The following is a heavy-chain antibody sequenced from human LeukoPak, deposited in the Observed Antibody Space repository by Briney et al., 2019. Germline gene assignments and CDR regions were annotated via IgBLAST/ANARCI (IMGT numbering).Heavy chain of an antibody. CDR3: ARLGTSATYFEF. D-gene: IGHD2-15*01. Sequence: GESLKTSCKGSGYSFASYWIAWVRQMPGKGLEWMGIIFPGDSDTTYSPSLQGQVTISADKSIDTADLQWGSLTASDTAMYYCARLGTSATYFEFWGQGTLVTVSS. V-gene: IGHV5-51*01. CDR2: IFPGDSDT. J-gene: IGHJ4*02. CDR1: GYSFASYW.